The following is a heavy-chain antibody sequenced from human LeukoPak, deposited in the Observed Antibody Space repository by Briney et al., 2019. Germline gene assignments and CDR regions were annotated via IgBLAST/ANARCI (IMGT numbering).Heavy chain of an antibody. CDR2: IYYSGST. D-gene: IGHD7-27*01. CDR1: GGSVSSYY. CDR3: ARGWGYFDS. J-gene: IGHJ4*02. Sequence: SETLSLTCTVSGGSVSSYYLSWIRRPPGKGLEWIGYIYYSGSTNYSPSLKSRVTISVDTSKNQFSLKLSSVTAADTAVYYCARGWGYFDSWGQGTLVTVSS. V-gene: IGHV4-59*08.